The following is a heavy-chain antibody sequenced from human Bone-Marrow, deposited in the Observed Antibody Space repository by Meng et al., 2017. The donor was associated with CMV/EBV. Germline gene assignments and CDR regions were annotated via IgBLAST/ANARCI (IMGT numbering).Heavy chain of an antibody. D-gene: IGHD2/OR15-2a*01. J-gene: IGHJ6*02. CDR2: IHSDGTGT. V-gene: IGHV3-74*01. CDR3: ARDPTTEYYYYVMDV. Sequence: GESLKISCAASGFSLSGYWMHWVRQAPGKGLVWVSRIHSDGTGTSYADSVKGRFTISRDNAKNTLYLQMNSLRAEDTAVYYCARDPTTEYYYYVMDVWGQATTATFSS. CDR1: GFSLSGYW.